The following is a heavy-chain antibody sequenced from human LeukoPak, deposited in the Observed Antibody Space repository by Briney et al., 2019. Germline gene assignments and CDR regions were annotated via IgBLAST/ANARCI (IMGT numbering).Heavy chain of an antibody. CDR3: ARKGGATTYGYYYYYMDV. Sequence: GGSLRLSCAVSGFTFRSYWMSWVRQAPGKGLEWVANIKKDGSEKYYVDSVKGRFTISRDNAKNSLYLQMNSLRAEDTAVYYCARKGGATTYGYYYYYMDVWGKGTTVTISS. CDR1: GFTFRSYW. CDR2: IKKDGSEK. J-gene: IGHJ6*03. V-gene: IGHV3-7*01. D-gene: IGHD1-26*01.